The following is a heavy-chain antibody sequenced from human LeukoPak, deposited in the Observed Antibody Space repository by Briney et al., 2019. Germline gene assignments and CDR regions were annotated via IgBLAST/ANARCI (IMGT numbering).Heavy chain of an antibody. CDR1: GGSISSYY. J-gene: IGHJ4*02. D-gene: IGHD3-22*01. Sequence: SETLSLTCTVSGGSISSYYWSWIRQPPGKGLEYIGYIYYSGSTNYNPSLKSRVTISVDTPKNQFSLKLSSVTAADTAVYYCARVCYDSSCDYWGQGTLVTVSS. CDR2: IYYSGST. V-gene: IGHV4-59*01. CDR3: ARVCYDSSCDY.